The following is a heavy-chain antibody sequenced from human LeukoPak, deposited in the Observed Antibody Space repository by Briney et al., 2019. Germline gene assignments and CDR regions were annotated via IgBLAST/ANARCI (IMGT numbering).Heavy chain of an antibody. CDR1: GFTFRNYG. Sequence: GGSLRLSCAASGFTFRNYGMTWVREAPGKGLEWVSVSSGGGSCTYYADSVKGRFIISRDNSENTLYVKMNRVRAEDTAVYYCAKESYYAFDIWGQGTMVTVSS. D-gene: IGHD1-26*01. J-gene: IGHJ3*02. CDR2: SSGGGSCT. CDR3: AKESYYAFDI. V-gene: IGHV3-23*01.